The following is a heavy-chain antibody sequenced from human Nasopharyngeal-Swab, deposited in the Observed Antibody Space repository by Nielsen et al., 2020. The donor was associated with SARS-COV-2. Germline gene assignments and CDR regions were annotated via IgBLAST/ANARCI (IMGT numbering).Heavy chain of an antibody. CDR3: AREEYYYDSSGNYYRAFDN. Sequence: SETLSLTCTVSGGSISSYYWSWIRQPPGKGLEWIGYIYYSGSTNYNPSLNSRVTISADSSKNQFSLELGSVTAADTAVYYCAREEYYYDSSGNYYRAFDNWGQGTLVSVSS. V-gene: IGHV4-59*01. D-gene: IGHD3-22*01. CDR1: GGSISSYY. CDR2: IYYSGST. J-gene: IGHJ4*02.